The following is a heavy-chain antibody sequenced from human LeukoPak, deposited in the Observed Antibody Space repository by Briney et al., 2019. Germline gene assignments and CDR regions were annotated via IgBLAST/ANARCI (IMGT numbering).Heavy chain of an antibody. CDR1: GFTFSSYA. Sequence: GGSLRLSSAASGFTFSSYAMSWVRQAPGKGLEWVSAISGSGGSTYYADSVKGRFTISRDNSKNTLYLQMNSLRAEDTALYYCAKGTAEYSSSYFDYWGQGTLVTVSS. CDR3: AKGTAEYSSSYFDY. D-gene: IGHD6-6*01. CDR2: ISGSGGST. V-gene: IGHV3-23*01. J-gene: IGHJ4*02.